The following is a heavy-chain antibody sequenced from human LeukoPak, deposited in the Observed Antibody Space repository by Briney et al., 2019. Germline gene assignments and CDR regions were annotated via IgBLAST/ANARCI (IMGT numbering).Heavy chain of an antibody. CDR1: GGSISSYY. V-gene: IGHV4-4*07. Sequence: PSETLSLTCTVSGGSISSYYWSWIRQPAGKGLEWIGRIYTSGSTNYNPSLKSRVTMSVDTSKNQFSLKLSSVTAADTAVYYCARGDSSGYPSPYFDYWGQGTLVTVSS. CDR3: ARGDSSGYPSPYFDY. CDR2: IYTSGST. D-gene: IGHD3-22*01. J-gene: IGHJ4*02.